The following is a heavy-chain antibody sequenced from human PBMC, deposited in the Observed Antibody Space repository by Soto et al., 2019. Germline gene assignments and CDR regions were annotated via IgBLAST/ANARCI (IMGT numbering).Heavy chain of an antibody. CDR1: GYTFSGYD. CDR3: ARATELGYVEWSVNRGGNYAMDV. Sequence: QVQLVQSGAEVKKPGASVRVSCKASGYTFSGYDINWVRQATGQGLEWMGWVSPDSGSTGYAGIFQGRVTMTWDKSKTTAYMDLSSLTSEDSAVYYWARATELGYVEWSVNRGGNYAMDVWGQGTTVTVSS. D-gene: IGHD3-3*01. V-gene: IGHV1-8*01. J-gene: IGHJ6*02. CDR2: VSPDSGST.